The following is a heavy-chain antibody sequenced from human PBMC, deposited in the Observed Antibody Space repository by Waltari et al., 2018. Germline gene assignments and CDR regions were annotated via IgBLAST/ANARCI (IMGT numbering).Heavy chain of an antibody. CDR2: ISSSSYI. CDR1: GFTFSSYS. D-gene: IGHD2-8*01. J-gene: IGHJ4*02. Sequence: EVQLVESGGGLVKPGGSLRLSCAASGFTFSSYSMNWVRQAPGKGLEWVSSISSSSYIYYADSVKGRFTISRDNAKNSLYLQMNSLRAEDTAVYYCARGGGIVLMVYAADYWGQGTLVTVSS. V-gene: IGHV3-21*01. CDR3: ARGGGIVLMVYAADY.